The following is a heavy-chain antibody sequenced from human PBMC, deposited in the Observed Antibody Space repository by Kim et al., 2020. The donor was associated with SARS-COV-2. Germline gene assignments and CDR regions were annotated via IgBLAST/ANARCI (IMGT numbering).Heavy chain of an antibody. CDR1: GFTFSSYA. D-gene: IGHD3-10*01. CDR2: IANDGSNK. CDR3: AKDQYMLLWFGELADY. J-gene: IGHJ4*02. V-gene: IGHV3-30*18. Sequence: GGSLRLSCAASGFTFSSYAMHWVRQAPGKGLEWVAVIANDGSNKYYADSVKGRFTISRDNSKNTLYLQMNSLRAEDTAVYYCAKDQYMLLWFGELADYWGQGTLVTVSS.